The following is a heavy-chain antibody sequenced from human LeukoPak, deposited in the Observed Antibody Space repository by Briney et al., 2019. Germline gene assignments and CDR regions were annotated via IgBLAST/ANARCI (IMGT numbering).Heavy chain of an antibody. D-gene: IGHD5-18*01. CDR3: ARDERWIQFNY. Sequence: GGSLRLSCVASGFTFSNYGMNWVRQAPGKGLEWVSGIVGSGVTTYYADSVKGRFTIPRDNSKNTLYLHMNGLRVEDTAIYYCARDERWIQFNYWGQGTLVTVSS. CDR2: IVGSGVTT. CDR1: GFTFSNYG. J-gene: IGHJ4*02. V-gene: IGHV3-23*01.